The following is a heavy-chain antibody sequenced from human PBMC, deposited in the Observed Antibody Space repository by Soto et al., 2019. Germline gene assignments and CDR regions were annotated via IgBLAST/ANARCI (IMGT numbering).Heavy chain of an antibody. Sequence: QVQLQESGPGLVKPSQTLSLTCTVSGGSISSGGYYWSWIRQHPGKGLVWIGYIYYSGSTYYNPSLKSRVTIAVDTSKNQFSLKLSSVTAADTAVYYCARGMVRGVPDYYGMDVWGQGTTVTVSS. J-gene: IGHJ6*02. CDR3: ARGMVRGVPDYYGMDV. CDR2: IYYSGST. V-gene: IGHV4-31*03. D-gene: IGHD3-10*01. CDR1: GGSISSGGYY.